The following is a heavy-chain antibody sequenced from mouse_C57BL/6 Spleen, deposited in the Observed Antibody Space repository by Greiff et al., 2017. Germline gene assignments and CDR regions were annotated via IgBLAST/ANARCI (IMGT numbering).Heavy chain of an antibody. D-gene: IGHD4-1*02. J-gene: IGHJ3*01. V-gene: IGHV1-26*01. CDR3: AATGKGPGFAY. Sequence: EVQLQQSGPELVKPGASVKISCKASGYTFTDYYMNWVKQSHGKSLEWIGDINPNNGGTSYNQKFKGKATFTVDKSSSTAYMELRSRTSEDSAVYYCAATGKGPGFAYWGQGTLVTVSA. CDR1: GYTFTDYY. CDR2: INPNNGGT.